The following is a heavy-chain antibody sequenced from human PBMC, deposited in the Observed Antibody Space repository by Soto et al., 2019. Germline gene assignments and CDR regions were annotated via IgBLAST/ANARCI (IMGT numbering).Heavy chain of an antibody. CDR1: GYTFTSYD. V-gene: IGHV1-8*01. CDR2: MNPNSGNT. D-gene: IGHD3-3*01. J-gene: IGHJ3*02. Sequence: QVQLVQSGAEVKKPGASVKVSCKASGYTFTSYDINWVRQATGQGLEWMGWMNPNSGNTGYAQKFQGSVTMTRNTSISTVYMELSSLRSEDTAVYYCARGAYYDFWSGYSETVDAFDIWGQGTMVTVSS. CDR3: ARGAYYDFWSGYSETVDAFDI.